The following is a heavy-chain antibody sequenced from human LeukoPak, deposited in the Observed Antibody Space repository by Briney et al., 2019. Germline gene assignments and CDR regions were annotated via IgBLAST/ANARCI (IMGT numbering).Heavy chain of an antibody. D-gene: IGHD1-1*01. CDR3: AGGNDSPFTYDY. V-gene: IGHV4-39*01. CDR1: GGSISSSSYY. Sequence: PSETLSLTCTVSGGSISSSSYYWGWIRQPLGKGLEWIGSIYYSGSTYYNPSLKSRVTISVDTSENQFSLKLSSVTAADTAVYYCAGGNDSPFTYDYWGQGTLVTVSS. CDR2: IYYSGST. J-gene: IGHJ4*02.